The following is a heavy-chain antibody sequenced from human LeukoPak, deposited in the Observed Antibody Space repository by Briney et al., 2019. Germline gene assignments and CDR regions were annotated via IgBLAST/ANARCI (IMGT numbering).Heavy chain of an antibody. CDR3: VTYYFDSSGPKKNY. CDR1: GGSITSGEHY. D-gene: IGHD3-22*01. V-gene: IGHV4-34*01. J-gene: IGHJ4*02. CDR2: INHSGST. Sequence: SETLSLTCTVSGGSITSGEHYCSWIRQPPGKGLEWIGEINHSGSTNYNPSLKSRVTISVDTSKKQFSLKLSSVTAADTAVYYCVTYYFDSSGPKKNYWGQGTLVTVSS.